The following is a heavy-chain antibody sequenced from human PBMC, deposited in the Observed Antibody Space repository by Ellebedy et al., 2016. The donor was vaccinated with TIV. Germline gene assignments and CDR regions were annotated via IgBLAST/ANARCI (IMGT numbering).Heavy chain of an antibody. CDR3: ARVGEYYDSSGYYPHHFDY. CDR2: INHSGST. V-gene: IGHV4-34*01. CDR1: GGSFSDYY. Sequence: MPSETLSLTCAVSGGSFSDYYWSWIRQPPGKGLEWIGEINHSGSTNYSPSLKSRVTMSVDTSKNHFSLKLSFASAADTALYYCARVGEYYDSSGYYPHHFDYWGHGTLVTVSS. D-gene: IGHD3-22*01. J-gene: IGHJ4*01.